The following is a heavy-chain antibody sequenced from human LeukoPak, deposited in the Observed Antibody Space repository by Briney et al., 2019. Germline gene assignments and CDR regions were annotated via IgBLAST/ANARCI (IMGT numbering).Heavy chain of an antibody. Sequence: GGSLRLSCAASGVIFSSYNMNWVRQAPGKGLEWFFSFSSSTTYIYYPDSLNGLFTISRDNAKNSLYLQMTSLSAADTAVYYCARGSADFDYWGQGTLVTVSS. V-gene: IGHV3-21*06. CDR2: FSSSTTYI. D-gene: IGHD6-19*01. CDR1: GVIFSSYN. J-gene: IGHJ4*02. CDR3: ARGSADFDY.